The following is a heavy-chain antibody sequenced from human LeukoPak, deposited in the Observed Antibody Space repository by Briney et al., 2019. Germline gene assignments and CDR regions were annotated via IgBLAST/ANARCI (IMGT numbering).Heavy chain of an antibody. J-gene: IGHJ4*02. D-gene: IGHD3-10*01. CDR2: INPNSGGT. V-gene: IGHV1-2*02. CDR1: GYSFSGNY. Sequence: GASVKVSCKASGYSFSGNYMHWVRQAPGQGLEWMGWINPNSGGTNYAQKFQGRVTMTRDTSISTAYMELSRLRSDDTAVYYCARDGSSGSYYKFSYWGQGTLVTVSS. CDR3: ARDGSSGSYYKFSY.